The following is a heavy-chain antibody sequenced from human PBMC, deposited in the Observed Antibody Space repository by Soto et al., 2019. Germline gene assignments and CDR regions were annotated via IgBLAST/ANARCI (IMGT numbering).Heavy chain of an antibody. CDR2: IYHSGST. Sequence: SETLSLTCAVSGGSISSGGYSWSWIRQPPGKGLEWIGYIYHSGSTYYNPSLKSRVTISVDRSKNQFSLKLSSVTAADTAVYYCARVDILTGSPSSMDVWGQGTTVTVSS. J-gene: IGHJ6*02. CDR3: ARVDILTGSPSSMDV. CDR1: GGSISSGGYS. V-gene: IGHV4-30-2*01. D-gene: IGHD3-9*01.